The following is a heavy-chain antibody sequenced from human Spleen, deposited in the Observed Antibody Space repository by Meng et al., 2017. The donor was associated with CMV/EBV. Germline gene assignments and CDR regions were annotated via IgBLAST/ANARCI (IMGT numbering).Heavy chain of an antibody. V-gene: IGHV3-23*01. CDR3: ARDLGYNWNWDYYGMDV. CDR1: GFTFSNYA. J-gene: IGHJ6*02. D-gene: IGHD1-7*01. CDR2: ISGSGVNT. Sequence: GGSLRLSCAASGFTFSNYALNWVRQAPGKGLEWVSTISGSGVNTYYADSVRGRFTISRDNSKNTLYLQMNSLRAEDTAVYYCARDLGYNWNWDYYGMDVWGQGTTVTVSS.